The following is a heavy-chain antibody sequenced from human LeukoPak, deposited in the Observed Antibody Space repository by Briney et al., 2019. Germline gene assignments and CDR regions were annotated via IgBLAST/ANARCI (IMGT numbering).Heavy chain of an antibody. Sequence: ASVKVSCKASGYTFTSYGTSWVRQAPGQGLEWMGWISAYNGNTNYAQKLQGRVTMTTDTSTSTAYMELRSLRSDDTAVYYCARDAPYYYDSSGYYGSDYWGQGTLVTVSS. V-gene: IGHV1-18*01. J-gene: IGHJ4*02. CDR1: GYTFTSYG. CDR3: ARDAPYYYDSSGYYGSDY. D-gene: IGHD3-22*01. CDR2: ISAYNGNT.